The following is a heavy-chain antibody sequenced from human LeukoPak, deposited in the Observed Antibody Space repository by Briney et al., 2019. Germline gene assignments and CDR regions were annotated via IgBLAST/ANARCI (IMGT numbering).Heavy chain of an antibody. CDR3: SYYHFWSGYYGGGD. CDR1: GFTFSSYA. J-gene: IGHJ4*02. D-gene: IGHD3-3*01. V-gene: IGHV3-23*01. CDR2: ISGSGGST. Sequence: PGGSLRLSCAASGFTFSSYAMSWVRQAPGEGLEWVSAISGSGGSTYYADSVRGRFTISRDNSKNTLYLQMNSLRAEDTAVYYCSYYHFWSGYYGGGDWGQGTLVTVSS.